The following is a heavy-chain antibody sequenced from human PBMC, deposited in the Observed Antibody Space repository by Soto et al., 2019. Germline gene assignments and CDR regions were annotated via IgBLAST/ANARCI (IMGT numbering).Heavy chain of an antibody. Sequence: SETLSLTCTVSGGSVTSDEDYWSWIRQPPGKGPEWIGYIHNSGSTSYNPSLKSRLTISSDMSKNNFSLRLNSVTAADTALYFCARGEVRGPFDIWGQGTKVTVSS. J-gene: IGHJ3*02. V-gene: IGHV4-30-4*01. CDR3: ARGEVRGPFDI. D-gene: IGHD3-10*01. CDR1: GGSVTSDEDY. CDR2: IHNSGST.